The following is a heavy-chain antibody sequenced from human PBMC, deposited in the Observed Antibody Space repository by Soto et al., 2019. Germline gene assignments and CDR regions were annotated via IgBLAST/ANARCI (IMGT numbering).Heavy chain of an antibody. CDR3: AAVPVLRFLQWLPAYFDY. Sequence: SVKVSCKTSGFMFTSSAVQWVRQARGQRLEWIGWLVVGRGNTHYAQHFQERVTLTRDMSTGTAYMELSSLRSEDTAVYYCAAVPVLRFLQWLPAYFDYWGQGPMVTVSS. D-gene: IGHD3-3*01. V-gene: IGHV1-58*01. CDR2: LVVGRGNT. CDR1: GFMFTSSA. J-gene: IGHJ4*02.